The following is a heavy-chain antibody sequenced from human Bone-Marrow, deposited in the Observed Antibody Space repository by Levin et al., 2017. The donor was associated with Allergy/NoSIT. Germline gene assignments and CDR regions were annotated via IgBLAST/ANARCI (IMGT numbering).Heavy chain of an antibody. V-gene: IGHV3-30*04. CDR3: ARVDITGCHSPGCYGMDV. CDR1: GFTFSSYA. Sequence: LSLTCAASGFTFSSYAMHWVRQAPGKGLEWVAVISYDGSNKYYADSVKGRFTISRDNSKNTLYLQMNSLRAEDTAVYYCARVDITGCHSPGCYGMDVWGQGTTVTVSS. D-gene: IGHD1-20*01. J-gene: IGHJ6*02. CDR2: ISYDGSNK.